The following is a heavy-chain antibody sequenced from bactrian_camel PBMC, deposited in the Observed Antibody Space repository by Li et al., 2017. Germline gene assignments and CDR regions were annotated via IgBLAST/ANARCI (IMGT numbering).Heavy chain of an antibody. V-gene: IGHV3S55*01. CDR3: AAAIGSEDVCADYHY. CDR2: IDDDGLT. J-gene: IGHJ4*01. CDR1: AYTPANVR. Sequence: VQLVESGGGSVQAGGSLRHSCAFDAYTPANVRMAWFRQAPGKEREGVACIDDDGLTTYADSVKGRFSISRDVAKNTVYLEMNSLEPVDTAMYTCAAAIGSEDVCADYHYWGQGTQVTVST.